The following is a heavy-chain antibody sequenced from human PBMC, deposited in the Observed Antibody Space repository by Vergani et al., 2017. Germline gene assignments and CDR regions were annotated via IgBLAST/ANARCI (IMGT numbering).Heavy chain of an antibody. CDR1: GGSFSGYY. D-gene: IGHD3-3*01. V-gene: IGHV4-34*01. J-gene: IGHJ5*02. CDR2: INHSGST. CDR3: ARGCITIFGVVTPRGRNWFDP. Sequence: QVQLPQWGAGLLKPSETLSLTCAVYGGSFSGYYWSWIRQPPGKGLEWIGEINHSGSTNYNPSLKSRVTISVDTSKNQFSLKLSSVTAADTAVYYCARGCITIFGVVTPRGRNWFDPWGQGTLVTVSS.